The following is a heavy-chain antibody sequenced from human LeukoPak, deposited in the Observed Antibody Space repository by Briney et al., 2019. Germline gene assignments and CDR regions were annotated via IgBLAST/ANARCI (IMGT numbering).Heavy chain of an antibody. Sequence: SETLSLSCAAYGGSFSGYYWSWIRQPPGKGLEWIGEINHSGSTNYNPSLESRVTISVDTSTNQFSLKLSSVTAADTAVYYCARDYNDRSDYPQDAFDIWGQGTMVSVSS. J-gene: IGHJ3*02. CDR3: ARDYNDRSDYPQDAFDI. CDR2: INHSGST. D-gene: IGHD3-22*01. CDR1: GGSFSGYY. V-gene: IGHV4-34*01.